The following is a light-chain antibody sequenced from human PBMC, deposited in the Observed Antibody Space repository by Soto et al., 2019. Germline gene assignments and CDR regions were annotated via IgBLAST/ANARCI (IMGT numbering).Light chain of an antibody. Sequence: EIVVTQSPATLSLSPGERATLSCRASQSVSSRYLAWYQQKPGQAPSLLIYAAPSRATGTPDRFSGSGSGTDFTLTINRLEPEDFALYYCQQYGGSPLYTFGQGTKLEIK. CDR1: QSVSSRY. J-gene: IGKJ2*01. V-gene: IGKV3-20*01. CDR2: AAP. CDR3: QQYGGSPLYT.